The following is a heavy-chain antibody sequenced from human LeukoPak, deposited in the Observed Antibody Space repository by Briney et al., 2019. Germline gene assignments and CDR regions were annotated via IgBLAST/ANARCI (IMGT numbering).Heavy chain of an antibody. J-gene: IGHJ5*02. CDR3: ARDRRGWFDP. Sequence: PGGSLRLSCAASGFTFDDYTMRWVRQAPGKGLEWVAVISYDGSNKYYADSVKGRFTISRDNSKNTLYLQMNSLRAEDTAVYYCARDRRGWFDPWGQGTLVTVSS. CDR2: ISYDGSNK. V-gene: IGHV3-30-3*01. CDR1: GFTFDDYT.